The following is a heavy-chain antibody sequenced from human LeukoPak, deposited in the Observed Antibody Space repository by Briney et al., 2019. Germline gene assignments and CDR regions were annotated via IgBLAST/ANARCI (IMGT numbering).Heavy chain of an antibody. J-gene: IGHJ4*02. CDR1: GFTFSSYA. CDR3: AKEGYCSGGSCYDRYYFDY. Sequence: GGSLRLSCAASGFTFSSYAMSWVRQAPGKGLEWVSAISGSGGSTYYADSVKGRFTISRDNSKNTLYLQMNSLRAEDTAVYYCAKEGYCSGGSCYDRYYFDYWGQGTLVTVSS. CDR2: ISGSGGST. D-gene: IGHD2-15*01. V-gene: IGHV3-23*01.